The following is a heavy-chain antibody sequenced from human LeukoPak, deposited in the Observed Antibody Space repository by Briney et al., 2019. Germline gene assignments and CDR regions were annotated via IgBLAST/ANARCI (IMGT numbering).Heavy chain of an antibody. D-gene: IGHD6-13*01. CDR2: IYHSGST. V-gene: IGHV4-4*02. Sequence: SETLSLTCAVSGGSISTSKWWRWVRQPPGKGLEWIGEIYHSGSTNYNPSLKSRVTISVDKSKNQFSLKLISVTAADTAVYYCVGGRYRSSWYYFDYWGQGTLVAVSS. CDR3: VGGRYRSSWYYFDY. CDR1: GGSISTSKW. J-gene: IGHJ4*02.